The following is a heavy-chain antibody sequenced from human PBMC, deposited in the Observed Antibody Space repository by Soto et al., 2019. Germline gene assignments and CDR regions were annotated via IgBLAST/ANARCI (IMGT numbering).Heavy chain of an antibody. J-gene: IGHJ6*02. Sequence: QVRLVESGGGVVKPGGSLRLSCAASGFSFSDYYMNWIRQTPGKGLEWVSYIGTSISHTNYVASVKGRFTISRDTARNSLFLDMIGLRAEDQGVYYCARAEKSCSGTSSDFYYYTGGDVWGPGTTVTVSS. CDR3: ARAEKSCSGTSSDFYYYTGGDV. CDR1: GFSFSDYY. D-gene: IGHD2-15*01. V-gene: IGHV3-11*06. CDR2: IGTSISHT.